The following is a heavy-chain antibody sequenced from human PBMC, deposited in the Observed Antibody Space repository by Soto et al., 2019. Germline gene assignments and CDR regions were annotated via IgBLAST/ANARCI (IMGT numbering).Heavy chain of an antibody. CDR2: VDWNRGKE. V-gene: IGHV3-9*01. D-gene: IGHD2-15*01. J-gene: IGHJ5*02. CDR3: ANAPRLVTHWLDP. CDR1: AFTLDAFD. Sequence: LRLSFAASAFTLDAFDLHWVRRAPGKGLEWALGVDWNRGKEAYANSVKGRFTVSRDSAKNTLYLDLSSVRQDDPALYYCANAPRLVTHWLDPWGQGTLGTASS.